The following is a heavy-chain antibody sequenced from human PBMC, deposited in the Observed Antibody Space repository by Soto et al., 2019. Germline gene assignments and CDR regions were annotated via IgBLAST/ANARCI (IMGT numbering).Heavy chain of an antibody. CDR3: AKDQGEGGDYENLLPSD. Sequence: EVQLVESGGGLVQPGGSLRLSCAASGFTFRHYAMNWVRQAPGKGLEWVSGISSGRGATIRYAESVQGRFSISRDNSKNTLFPQMNNLRVDDTALYYCAKDQGEGGDYENLLPSDWGQGILVTVSS. CDR2: ISSGRGATI. J-gene: IGHJ4*02. CDR1: GFTFRHYA. D-gene: IGHD4-17*01. V-gene: IGHV3-23*04.